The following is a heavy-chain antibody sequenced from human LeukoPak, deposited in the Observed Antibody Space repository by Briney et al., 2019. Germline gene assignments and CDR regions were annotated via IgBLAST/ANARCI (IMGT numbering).Heavy chain of an antibody. Sequence: ASVKVSCKASGYTFTTYYAHWVRQAPGQGLEWMGIINPSGGTTTYAQKFQGRVTMTRDTSTSTVYMELSSLRSEDTAMYYCARDARWFDPWGQGTLVTVSS. CDR1: GYTFTTYY. J-gene: IGHJ5*02. CDR3: ARDARWFDP. CDR2: INPSGGTT. V-gene: IGHV1-46*01.